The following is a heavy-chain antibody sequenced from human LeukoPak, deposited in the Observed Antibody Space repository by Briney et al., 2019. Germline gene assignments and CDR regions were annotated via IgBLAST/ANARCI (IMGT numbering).Heavy chain of an antibody. CDR2: IYTSGST. Sequence: SETLSLTCTVSGGSISSYYWSWIRQAAGKGLEWIGRIYTSGSTNYNPSLKSRVTMSVDTSKNQFSLKLSSVTAADTAVYYCARSAIMITFGGVNVDWFDPWGQGTLVTVSS. D-gene: IGHD3-16*01. CDR3: ARSAIMITFGGVNVDWFDP. V-gene: IGHV4-4*07. J-gene: IGHJ5*02. CDR1: GGSISSYY.